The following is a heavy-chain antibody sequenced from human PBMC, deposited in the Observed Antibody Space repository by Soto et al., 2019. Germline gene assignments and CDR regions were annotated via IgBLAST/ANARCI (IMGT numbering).Heavy chain of an antibody. V-gene: IGHV3-30-3*01. J-gene: IGHJ5*02. CDR3: ATGIGYSNMGDWFDP. D-gene: IGHD4-4*01. Sequence: GGSLRLSCAASGFTFSSYAMHWVRQAPGKGLEWVAVISYDGSNKYYADSVKGRFTISRDNSKNTLYLQMNSLRAEDTAVYYCATGIGYSNMGDWFDPWGQGTLVTVSS. CDR1: GFTFSSYA. CDR2: ISYDGSNK.